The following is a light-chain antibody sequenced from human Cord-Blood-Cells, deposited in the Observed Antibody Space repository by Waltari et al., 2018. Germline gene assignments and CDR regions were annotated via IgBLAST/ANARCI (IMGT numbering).Light chain of an antibody. CDR3: CSYAGSSV. Sequence: QSALTQPASVSGSPGQSITISCTGTSSDVGSYNLFSWYQQHPGKAPKLLIYEGSKRPSGVSKRFSGSQAGNTASLTIAGLQAEDEADYYCCSYAGSSVFGTGTKVTVL. CDR1: SSDVGSYNL. V-gene: IGLV2-23*01. J-gene: IGLJ1*01. CDR2: EGS.